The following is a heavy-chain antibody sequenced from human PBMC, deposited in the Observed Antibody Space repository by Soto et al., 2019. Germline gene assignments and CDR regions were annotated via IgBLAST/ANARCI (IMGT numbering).Heavy chain of an antibody. CDR2: IIPIFGTA. Sequence: SVKVSCKASGGTFSSYAISWVRQAPGQGLEWMGGIIPIFGTANYAQKFQGRVTITADESTSTAYMELSSLRSEDTAVYYRARGIVVVPYYYYGMDVWGQGTTVTVSS. CDR3: ARGIVVVPYYYYGMDV. CDR1: GGTFSSYA. J-gene: IGHJ6*02. D-gene: IGHD2-2*01. V-gene: IGHV1-69*13.